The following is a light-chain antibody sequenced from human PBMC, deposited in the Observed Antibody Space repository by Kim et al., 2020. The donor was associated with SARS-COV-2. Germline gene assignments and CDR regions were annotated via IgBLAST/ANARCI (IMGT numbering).Light chain of an antibody. CDR2: GTS. CDR3: QQYKSYPRT. V-gene: IGKV1-16*02. J-gene: IGKJ4*01. Sequence: SASVGDRVTITCRASQDINHDLAWFQQKSEKAPKSLIYGTSNLRGGVPSKFSGSGSATDFTLTISSLQPEDFATYYCQQYKSYPRTFGGGTKLEIK. CDR1: QDINHD.